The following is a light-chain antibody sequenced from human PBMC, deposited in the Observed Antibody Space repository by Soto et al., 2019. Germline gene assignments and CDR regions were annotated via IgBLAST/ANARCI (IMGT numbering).Light chain of an antibody. CDR3: SSYTSSSTGV. J-gene: IGLJ1*01. V-gene: IGLV2-14*01. CDR1: SSDVGGYNY. CDR2: DVS. Sequence: QSVLTQPASVSGSPGQSITISCTGTSSDVGGYNYVSWYQQHPGKAPKLMIYDVSNRPSGVFNRFSGSQSGNTASLTISGLQAEDEADYYCSSYTSSSTGVFGTGTKVTVL.